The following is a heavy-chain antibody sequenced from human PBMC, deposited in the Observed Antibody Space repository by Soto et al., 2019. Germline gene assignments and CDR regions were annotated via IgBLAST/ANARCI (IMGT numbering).Heavy chain of an antibody. CDR3: PGVGGRHSGGIDY. Sequence: QVQLVQSGAEVKKPGSSVKVSCKASGGTFSSYSINWVRQGPGQGLEWMGEIIPIFGTANYAQKFPGRVTITADETTITAYMELSSLRSEGTSVYYCPGVGGRHSGGIDYWGQGTLVTVSS. J-gene: IGHJ4*02. V-gene: IGHV1-69*01. D-gene: IGHD1-26*01. CDR2: IIPIFGTA. CDR1: GGTFSSYS.